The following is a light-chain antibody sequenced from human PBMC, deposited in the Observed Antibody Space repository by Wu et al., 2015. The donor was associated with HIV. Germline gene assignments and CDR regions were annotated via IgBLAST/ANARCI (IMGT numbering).Light chain of an antibody. CDR1: QDIFTY. J-gene: IGKJ5*01. Sequence: AIQLTQSPSSLSASIGDRANITCRASQDIFTYLAWYQQTPGKAPRVLIYDASTLQSGVSSRFSGSGSGAHFTLTISGLQREDFAIYYCQQLNSFPLTFGQGSRLEI. V-gene: IGKV1-13*02. CDR3: QQLNSFPLT. CDR2: DAS.